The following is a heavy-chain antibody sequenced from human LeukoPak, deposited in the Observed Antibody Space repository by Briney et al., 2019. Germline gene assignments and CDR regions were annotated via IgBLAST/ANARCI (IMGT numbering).Heavy chain of an antibody. CDR2: ISAYNGNT. CDR3: ARDRAMSQWFGDQGEVYYMDV. J-gene: IGHJ6*03. V-gene: IGHV1-18*01. CDR1: GYTFTSYG. Sequence: GASVKVSCKASGYTFTSYGISWVRQAPGQGLEWMGWISAYNGNTNYAQKLQGRVTMTTDTSTSTAYMELRSLRSDDTAVYYCARDRAMSQWFGDQGEVYYMDVWGKGTTVTISS. D-gene: IGHD3-10*01.